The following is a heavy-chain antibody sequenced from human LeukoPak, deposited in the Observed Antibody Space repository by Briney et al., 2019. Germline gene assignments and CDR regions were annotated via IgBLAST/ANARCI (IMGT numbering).Heavy chain of an antibody. V-gene: IGHV3-7*03. D-gene: IGHD6-19*01. CDR2: IKRDGSGK. Sequence: GGSLRLSCAASGFTFSSYWMSWVRQAPGKGLEWVANIKRDGSGKYYVDSVKGRFTISRDNVNNSLYLQMNSLRAEDTAVYYCARGGGWYPDYWGQGTLVTVSS. CDR3: ARGGGWYPDY. J-gene: IGHJ4*02. CDR1: GFTFSSYW.